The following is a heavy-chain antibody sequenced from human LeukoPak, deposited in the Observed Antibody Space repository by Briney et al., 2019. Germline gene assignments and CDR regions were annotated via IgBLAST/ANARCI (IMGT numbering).Heavy chain of an antibody. J-gene: IGHJ4*02. V-gene: IGHV4-59*01. CDR1: GGSISSYY. CDR2: IYYSGST. D-gene: IGHD6-13*01. Sequence: SETLSLTCTVSGGSISSYYWSWIRQPPGKGLEWIGYIYYSGSTNYNPSLKSRVTISVDTSKNQFSLKLSSVTAADTAVYYCARQGQQLAYDYWGQGTLVTVSS. CDR3: ARQGQQLAYDY.